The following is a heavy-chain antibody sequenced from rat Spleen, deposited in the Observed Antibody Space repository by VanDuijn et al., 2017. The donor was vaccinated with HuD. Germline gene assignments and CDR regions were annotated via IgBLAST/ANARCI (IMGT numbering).Heavy chain of an antibody. J-gene: IGHJ2*01. CDR1: GFTFSNYG. CDR2: ISPSGGST. CDR3: ARRHYGYTDYFDY. Sequence: EVQLVESGGGLVQPRKSLKLSCAASGFTFSNYGIHWIRQAPTKGLEWVAYISPSGGSTYYRDSVKGRFTISRDNEKSTLSLQMDSLRSEDTATYYCARRHYGYTDYFDYWGQGVMVTVSS. D-gene: IGHD1-9*01. V-gene: IGHV5-19*01.